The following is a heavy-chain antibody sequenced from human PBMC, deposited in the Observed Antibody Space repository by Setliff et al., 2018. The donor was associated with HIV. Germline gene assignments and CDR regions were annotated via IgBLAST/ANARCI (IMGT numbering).Heavy chain of an antibody. CDR1: GGSFSGYY. V-gene: IGHV4-34*01. D-gene: IGHD3-10*01. CDR3: ARGSFIGDYYYFDY. Sequence: SETLSLTCAVYGGSFSGYYWSWIRQPPGKGLEWIGEINHSGSTNYNPSLKSRLTISVDTSKSQFSLKLSSVTAADTAVYYCARGSFIGDYYYFDYWGQGTLVTVSS. CDR2: INHSGST. J-gene: IGHJ4*02.